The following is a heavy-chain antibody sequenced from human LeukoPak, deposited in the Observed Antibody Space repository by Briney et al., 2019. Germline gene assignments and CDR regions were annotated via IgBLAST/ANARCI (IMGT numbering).Heavy chain of an antibody. V-gene: IGHV4-59*01. CDR2: IKNNGGN. CDR1: GGSISTYS. D-gene: IGHD1-26*01. J-gene: IGHJ3*02. CDR3: AREKDTGSNHAKIRYDI. Sequence: SETLSLTCTVSGGSISTYSWNWIRQSPGQGLEWIGYIKNNGGNYNNPSLMGRVTISLDTSNNQFSLRLTSATAADTAVYYCAREKDTGSNHAKIRYDIWGQGTMVTVSS.